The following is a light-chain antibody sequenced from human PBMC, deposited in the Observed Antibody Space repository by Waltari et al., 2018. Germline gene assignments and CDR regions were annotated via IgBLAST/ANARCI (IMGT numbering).Light chain of an antibody. CDR3: SSYTSSSTRV. CDR2: EVS. V-gene: IGLV2-14*01. CDR1: SRDVVGYNY. J-gene: IGLJ3*02. Sequence: QSALTQPASVSGSPGQSITIPCPGPSRDVVGYNYASWYQQHPGKAPKLMIYEVSNRPSGVSNRFSGSKSGNTASLTISGLQAEDEADYYCSSYTSSSTRVFGGGTKLTVL.